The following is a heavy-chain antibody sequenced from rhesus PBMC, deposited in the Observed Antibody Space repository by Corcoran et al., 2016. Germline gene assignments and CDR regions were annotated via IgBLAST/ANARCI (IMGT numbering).Heavy chain of an antibody. V-gene: IGHV3-136*01. CDR1: GFTFSSYD. CDR2: ITSTGKTI. J-gene: IGHJ2*01. D-gene: IGHD6-31*01. Sequence: EVQLVESGGGLVQPGGSLRLSCAASGFTFSSYDMSWVRQAPGKGMEWVSYITSTGKTIYDAASVEGRFTISRDNAKNSLSLQMSSLRAEDTAVYYCTRVDWAAAGTWYFDLWGPGTPITISS. CDR3: TRVDWAAAGTWYFDL.